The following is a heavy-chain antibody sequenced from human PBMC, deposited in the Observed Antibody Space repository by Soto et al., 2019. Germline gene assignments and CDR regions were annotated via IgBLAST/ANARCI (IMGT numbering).Heavy chain of an antibody. D-gene: IGHD3-16*01. Sequence: GGSLRLSCAASGFTFSSYAMSWVRQAPGKGLEWVSAISGSGGSTYYADSVKGRFTISRDNSKNTLYLQMNSPRAEDTAVYYCAKDPYDYVYGSYFNDYWGQGTLVTVSS. CDR3: AKDPYDYVYGSYFNDY. V-gene: IGHV3-23*01. J-gene: IGHJ4*02. CDR1: GFTFSSYA. CDR2: ISGSGGST.